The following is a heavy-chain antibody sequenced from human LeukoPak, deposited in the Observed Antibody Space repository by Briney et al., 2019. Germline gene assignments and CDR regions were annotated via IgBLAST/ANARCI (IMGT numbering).Heavy chain of an antibody. V-gene: IGHV4-34*01. CDR2: INHSGST. Sequence: SETLSLTCAVYGGSFSGYYWSWIRQPPGKGLEWIGEINHSGSTNYNPSLKSRVTISVDTSKNQLSLKLSSVTAADTAVYYCARVMAGTTRGYMDVWGKGTTVTVSS. CDR1: GGSFSGYY. CDR3: ARVMAGTTRGYMDV. D-gene: IGHD1-1*01. J-gene: IGHJ6*03.